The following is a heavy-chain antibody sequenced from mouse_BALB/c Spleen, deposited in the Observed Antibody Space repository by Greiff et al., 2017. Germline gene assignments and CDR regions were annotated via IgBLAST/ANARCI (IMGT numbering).Heavy chain of an antibody. CDR1: GFTFSSFG. CDR2: ISSGSSTI. D-gene: IGHD3-3*01. J-gene: IGHJ4*01. Sequence: DVMLVESGGGLVQPGGSRKLSCAASGFTFSSFGMHWVRQAPEKGLEWVAYISSGSSTIYYADTVKGRFTISRDNPKNTLFLQMTSLRSEDTAMYYCARFRGAMDYWGQGTSVTVSS. V-gene: IGHV5-17*02. CDR3: ARFRGAMDY.